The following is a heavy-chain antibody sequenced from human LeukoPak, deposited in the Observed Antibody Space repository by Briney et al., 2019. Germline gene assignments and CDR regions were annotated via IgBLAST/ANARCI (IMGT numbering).Heavy chain of an antibody. J-gene: IGHJ4*02. V-gene: IGHV1-2*06. CDR1: GYTFTGYY. Sequence: GASVKVSCRASGYTFTGYYMHWVRQAPGQGLEWMGRINPNSGGTNFAQKFQGRVTMTRDTSISTAYMELSRLRSDDTAVYYCARGGRGILTGYTPDYWGQGTLVTVSS. CDR2: INPNSGGT. D-gene: IGHD3-9*01. CDR3: ARGGRGILTGYTPDY.